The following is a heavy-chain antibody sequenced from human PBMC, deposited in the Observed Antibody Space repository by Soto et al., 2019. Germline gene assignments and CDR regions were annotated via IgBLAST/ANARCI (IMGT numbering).Heavy chain of an antibody. J-gene: IGHJ3*02. CDR2: VSDNGGSRGGT. V-gene: IGHV3-23*01. Sequence: EVELLESGGGLVQPGGSLRLSCKASGFMFNNSAMTWVRQAPGQGLQWVASVSDNGGSRGGTYYADSVKGRFTISRDNSKNTLYLQLDSLTGADTAVYYCARAKAVVIGALDIWGQGTMVTVSS. CDR1: GFMFNNSA. D-gene: IGHD2-21*01. CDR3: ARAKAVVIGALDI.